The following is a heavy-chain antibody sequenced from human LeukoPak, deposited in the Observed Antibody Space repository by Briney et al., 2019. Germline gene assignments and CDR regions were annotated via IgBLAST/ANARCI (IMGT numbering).Heavy chain of an antibody. CDR1: GGSISSGGYY. J-gene: IGHJ5*02. D-gene: IGHD6-13*01. CDR3: ARGRASRNNWFDP. V-gene: IGHV4-31*03. CDR2: IYYSGST. Sequence: SQTLSLTCTVSGGSISSGGYYWSWIRQHPGKGLEWIGYIYYSGSTYYNPSLKSRVTISVDTSKNQFSLKLSSVTAADTAVYYCARGRASRNNWFDPWGQGTLVTVSS.